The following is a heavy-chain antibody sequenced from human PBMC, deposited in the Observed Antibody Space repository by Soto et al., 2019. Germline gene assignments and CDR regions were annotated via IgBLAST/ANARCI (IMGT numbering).Heavy chain of an antibody. J-gene: IGHJ4*02. Sequence: PSETLSLTCTISGGSISSYYWSWIRQPPGKGLEWIGYIYYSGSTYYNPSLKSRVTISVDTSKNQFSLKTEDTAVYYCSRVDPGETSPFDHWGQGTLVTVSS. CDR2: IYYSGST. D-gene: IGHD3-10*01. V-gene: IGHV4-59*12. CDR3: SRVDPGETSPFDH. CDR1: GGSISSYY.